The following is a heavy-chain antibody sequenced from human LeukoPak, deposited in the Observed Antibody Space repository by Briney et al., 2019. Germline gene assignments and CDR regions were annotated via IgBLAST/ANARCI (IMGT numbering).Heavy chain of an antibody. CDR3: ARAHCTNGVCYSFGHSDY. CDR2: INAGSGNT. D-gene: IGHD2-8*01. V-gene: IGHV1-3*01. CDR1: GYIFTTYA. J-gene: IGHJ4*02. Sequence: GASVKVSCKASGYIFTTYAMHWVRQAPGQRLEWMGWINAGSGNTKYSQKFQGRVTITRDTSASTAYMELSSLRSEDTAVYYCARAHCTNGVCYSFGHSDYWGQGTLVTVSS.